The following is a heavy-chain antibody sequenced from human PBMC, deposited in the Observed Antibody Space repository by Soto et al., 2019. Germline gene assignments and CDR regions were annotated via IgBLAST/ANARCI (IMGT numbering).Heavy chain of an antibody. Sequence: PGGSLRLSCAASGFTFSSYGMHWVRQAPGKGLEWVAVISYDGSTKLYADSVKGRFTISRDNSENTLDLQMNSLRPEDTAVYSCAKAGTPYVSSSLDYWGQGTLVTVSS. J-gene: IGHJ4*02. CDR2: ISYDGSTK. CDR1: GFTFSSYG. V-gene: IGHV3-30*18. D-gene: IGHD6-6*01. CDR3: AKAGTPYVSSSLDY.